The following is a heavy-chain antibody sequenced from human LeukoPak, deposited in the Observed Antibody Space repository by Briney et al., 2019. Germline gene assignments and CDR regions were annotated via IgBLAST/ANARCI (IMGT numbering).Heavy chain of an antibody. CDR3: ARGRDGYNKEFDY. Sequence: GGSLRLSCAATGFTLSGHSMNWVRQAPGKGLDWVSSISPTSAYIYYQDSVKGRFTISRDNAKNSLYLQMNSLRAEDTAVYYCARGRDGYNKEFDYWGQGTLVTVSS. CDR1: GFTLSGHS. V-gene: IGHV3-21*01. D-gene: IGHD5-24*01. CDR2: ISPTSAYI. J-gene: IGHJ4*02.